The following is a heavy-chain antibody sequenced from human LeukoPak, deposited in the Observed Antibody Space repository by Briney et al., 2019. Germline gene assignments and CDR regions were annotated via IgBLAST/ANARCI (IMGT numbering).Heavy chain of an antibody. CDR1: GFTFSSYA. CDR3: ARDYSLYAITGWFDP. Sequence: PGGALRLSCAASGFTFSSYAMHWVRQAPGKGLEWVAVISYDGSNKYYADSVKGRFTISRDNSKNTLYLQMNSLRAEDTAVYYCARDYSLYAITGWFDPWGQGTLVTVSS. J-gene: IGHJ5*02. V-gene: IGHV3-30-3*01. D-gene: IGHD2-8*01. CDR2: ISYDGSNK.